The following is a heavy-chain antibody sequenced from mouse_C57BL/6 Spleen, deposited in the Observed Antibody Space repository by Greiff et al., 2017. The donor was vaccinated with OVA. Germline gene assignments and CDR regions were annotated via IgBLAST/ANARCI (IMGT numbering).Heavy chain of an antibody. Sequence: EVKLVESEGGLVQPGSSMKLSCTASGFTFSDYYMAWVRQVPDKGLEWVANINYDGSSTYYLDSLKSRFIISRDNAKNILYLQMSSLKSEDTATYYCARDGHYYGSSYGDWYFDVWGTGTTVTVSS. D-gene: IGHD1-1*01. CDR1: GFTFSDYY. V-gene: IGHV5-16*01. CDR3: ARDGHYYGSSYGDWYFDV. CDR2: INYDGSST. J-gene: IGHJ1*03.